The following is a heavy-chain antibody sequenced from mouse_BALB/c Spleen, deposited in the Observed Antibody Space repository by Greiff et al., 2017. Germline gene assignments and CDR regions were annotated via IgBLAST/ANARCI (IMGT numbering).Heavy chain of an antibody. V-gene: IGHV5-6*03. CDR1: GFTFSSYA. CDR3: ARDWDDAMDY. D-gene: IGHD4-1*01. CDR2: ISDGGSYT. J-gene: IGHJ4*01. Sequence: EVKLVESGGGLVKPGGSLKLSCAASGFTFSSYAMSWVRQTPEKRLEWVATISDGGSYTYYPDSVKGRFTISRDNAKNNLYLQMSSLKSEDTAMYYCARDWDDAMDYWGQGTSVTVSS.